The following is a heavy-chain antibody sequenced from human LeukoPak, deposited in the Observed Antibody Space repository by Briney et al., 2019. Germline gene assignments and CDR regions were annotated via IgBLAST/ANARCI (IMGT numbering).Heavy chain of an antibody. V-gene: IGHV4-39*01. CDR1: GGSISSSSYY. D-gene: IGHD5-12*01. CDR2: IYYSGST. CDR3: ARLFSGYDSVFDY. Sequence: KASETLSLTCTVSGGSISSSSYYWGWIRQPPGKGLEWIGSIYYSGSTYYSPSLKSRVTISVDTSKNQFSLKLSSVTAADTAVYYCARLFSGYDSVFDYWGQGTLVTVSS. J-gene: IGHJ4*02.